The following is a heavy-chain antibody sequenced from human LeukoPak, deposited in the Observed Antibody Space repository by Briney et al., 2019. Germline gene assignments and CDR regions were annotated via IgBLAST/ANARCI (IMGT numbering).Heavy chain of an antibody. J-gene: IGHJ4*02. CDR1: GFTFSSYG. CDR3: AKDLEYSSSPGPLYFDY. V-gene: IGHV3-30*02. CDR2: IRYDGSNK. D-gene: IGHD6-6*01. Sequence: SGGSLRLSCAASGFTFSSYGMHWVRQAPGKGLEWVAFIRYDGSNKYYADSVKGRFTISRDNSKNTLYLQMNSLRAEDTAVYYCAKDLEYSSSPGPLYFDYWGQGTLVTVSS.